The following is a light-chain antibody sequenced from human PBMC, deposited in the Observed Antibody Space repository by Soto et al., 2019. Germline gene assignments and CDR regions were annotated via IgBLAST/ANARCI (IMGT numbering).Light chain of an antibody. V-gene: IGLV2-14*01. CDR2: EVS. CDR1: SSDVATYHY. Sequence: SVLTQPASVSGSPGQSITISCTGSSSDVATYHYVSWYQHHPGKAPKLMIYEVSNRPSGVSTRFSGSKSGDTASLTISNLQAEDEADYYCSSYRRSNTLVFGTGTKVTVL. J-gene: IGLJ1*01. CDR3: SSYRRSNTLV.